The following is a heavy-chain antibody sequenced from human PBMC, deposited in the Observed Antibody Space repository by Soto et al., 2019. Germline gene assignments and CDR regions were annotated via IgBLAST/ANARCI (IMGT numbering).Heavy chain of an antibody. CDR2: ISAYNGNT. CDR3: ARDALPHCCNGVCYYLDY. J-gene: IGHJ4*02. Sequence: QVQLVQSGAEVKKPGASVKVSCWASGYSFTTYGFSWVRQAPGQGLEWMGWISAYNGNTNIAQKFQGRVTMTTDTSTSTTYMELRSLISDDTAVYYCARDALPHCCNGVCYYLDYWGQGTLVTVSS. D-gene: IGHD2-8*01. CDR1: GYSFTTYG. V-gene: IGHV1-18*01.